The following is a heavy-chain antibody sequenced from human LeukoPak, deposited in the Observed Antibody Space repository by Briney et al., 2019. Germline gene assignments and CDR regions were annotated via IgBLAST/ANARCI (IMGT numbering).Heavy chain of an antibody. CDR2: TYYRSKWYN. Sequence: SQTLSLTCAISGDSVSGTTAAWNWISQSPSRGVERGVRTYYRSKWYNDYALSVQRRIAINPDTSKNQFSLQLNSVTPEDTAVYYCARNCGTGDTGCSHWAQGTLVTVSS. D-gene: IGHD2-15*01. CDR3: ARNCGTGDTGCSH. V-gene: IGHV6-1*01. CDR1: GDSVSGTTAA. J-gene: IGHJ4*02.